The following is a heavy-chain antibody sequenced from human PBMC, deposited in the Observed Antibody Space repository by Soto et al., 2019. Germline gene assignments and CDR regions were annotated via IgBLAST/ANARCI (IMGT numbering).Heavy chain of an antibody. CDR2: IYYSGST. CDR3: ASSYSSGWTGVDY. D-gene: IGHD6-19*01. Sequence: SETLSLTCTVSGGSISSSSYYWGWIRQPPGKGLEWIGSIYYSGSTYYNPSLKSRVTISVDTSKNQFSLKLSSVTAADTAVYYCASSYSSGWTGVDYWGQGTLVTVSS. V-gene: IGHV4-39*01. J-gene: IGHJ4*02. CDR1: GGSISSSSYY.